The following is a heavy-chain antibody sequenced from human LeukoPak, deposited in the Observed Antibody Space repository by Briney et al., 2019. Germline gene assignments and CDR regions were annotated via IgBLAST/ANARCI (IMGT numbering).Heavy chain of an antibody. CDR1: GFTFGDHA. Sequence: GWSLRLSCTASGFTFGDHAMSWVRQAPGKGLEWVGFIRSKAYGGTTEYAASVKGRFTISRDDSKSIAYLQMNSLKTEDTAVYYCTRGHIHLWLYYGMDVWGQGTTVIVSS. CDR3: TRGHIHLWLYYGMDV. CDR2: IRSKAYGGTT. J-gene: IGHJ6*02. D-gene: IGHD5-18*01. V-gene: IGHV3-49*04.